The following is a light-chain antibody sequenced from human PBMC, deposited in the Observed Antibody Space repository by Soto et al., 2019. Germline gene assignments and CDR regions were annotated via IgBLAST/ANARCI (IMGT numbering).Light chain of an antibody. Sequence: DIQMTQSPSSLSASVGDRVTITCQASQDIHNYLNWYQQKPGKAPKLLIYAASSLQSGVPSRFSGSGSGTDFTLTISSLQPEDFATYYCQQSYSTPPLTFGGGTKVDIK. V-gene: IGKV1-39*01. CDR2: AAS. J-gene: IGKJ4*01. CDR1: QDIHNY. CDR3: QQSYSTPPLT.